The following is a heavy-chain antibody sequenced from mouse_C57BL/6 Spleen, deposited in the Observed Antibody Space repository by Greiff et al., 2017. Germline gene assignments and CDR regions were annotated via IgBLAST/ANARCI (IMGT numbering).Heavy chain of an antibody. CDR1: GFNIKDDY. V-gene: IGHV14-4*01. CDR3: TTGITTVVASFDY. Sequence: VQLKQSGAELVRPGASVKLSCTASGFNIKDDYMHWVKQRPEQGLEWIGWIDPENGDTEYASKFQGKATITADTSSNTAYLQLSSLTSEDTAVYYCTTGITTVVASFDYWGQGTTLTVSS. J-gene: IGHJ2*01. CDR2: IDPENGDT. D-gene: IGHD1-1*01.